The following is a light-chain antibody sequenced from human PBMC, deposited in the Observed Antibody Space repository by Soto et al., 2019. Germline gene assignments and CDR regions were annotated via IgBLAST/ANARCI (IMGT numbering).Light chain of an antibody. Sequence: QSVLTQPASVSGSPGQSITISCTGTSSDVGSYNLVSWYQQHPGKAPKLMIYEGSKRPSGVSNRFSGSKSGNTAYLTISGLQAEDEADYSCCSYAGSSTFVVVFGGGTKLNVL. CDR3: CSYAGSSTFVVV. V-gene: IGLV2-23*03. CDR2: EGS. CDR1: SSDVGSYNL. J-gene: IGLJ2*01.